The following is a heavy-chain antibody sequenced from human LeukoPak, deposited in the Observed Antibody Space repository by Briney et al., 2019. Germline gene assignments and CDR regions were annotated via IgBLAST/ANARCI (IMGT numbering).Heavy chain of an antibody. D-gene: IGHD4-23*01. Sequence: GGSLRLSCAASGFTFSSYAMSWVRQAPGKGLEWVLTIDDNGDNTYYADSVKGRFTISRDNSKNTLYLQMNSLRAEGTAVYYCAKYDYGGNPNEYYFDYWGQGTLVTVSS. CDR3: AKYDYGGNPNEYYFDY. V-gene: IGHV3-23*01. CDR2: IDDNGDNT. CDR1: GFTFSSYA. J-gene: IGHJ4*02.